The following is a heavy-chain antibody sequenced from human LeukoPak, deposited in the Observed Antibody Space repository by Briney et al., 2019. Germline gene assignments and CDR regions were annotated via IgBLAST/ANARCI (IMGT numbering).Heavy chain of an antibody. CDR1: GFTFSSYW. CDR2: IKQDGSEK. D-gene: IGHD3-10*01. V-gene: IGHV3-7*01. Sequence: GGSLRLSCAASGFTFSSYWMSWVRQAPGKGLEWVANIKQDGSEKYHVDSVKGRFTISRDNAKNSLYLQMNSLRAEDTAVYYCARDLWFGDPNWFDPWGQGTLVTVSS. J-gene: IGHJ5*02. CDR3: ARDLWFGDPNWFDP.